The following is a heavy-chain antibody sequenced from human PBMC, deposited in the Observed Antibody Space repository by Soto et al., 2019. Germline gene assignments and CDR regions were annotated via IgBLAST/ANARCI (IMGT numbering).Heavy chain of an antibody. Sequence: PSETLSLTCSVSGDAISNYYWSWIRQTPGRGLEWIGCVHESGSTDYNPSLRGRVIISLHTSKSQFSLSLRSATAADTATYYCARGTRALITSFFAYWGQGSPVTVPQ. D-gene: IGHD1-20*01. J-gene: IGHJ4*02. CDR3: ARGTRALITSFFAY. CDR2: VHESGST. CDR1: GDAISNYY. V-gene: IGHV4-59*03.